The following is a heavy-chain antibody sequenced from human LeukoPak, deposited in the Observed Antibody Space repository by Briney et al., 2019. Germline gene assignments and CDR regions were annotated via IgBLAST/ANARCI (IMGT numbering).Heavy chain of an antibody. D-gene: IGHD3-3*01. J-gene: IGHJ4*02. CDR2: ISWNSGSI. V-gene: IGHV3-9*01. CDR1: GFTFDDYA. CDR3: AKGHSFDFWSGYIY. Sequence: GGSLRLSCAASGFTFDDYAMHWVRQAPGKGLEWVSGISWNSGSIGYADSVKGRFTISRDNAKNSLYLQMNSLRAEDTAVYYCAKGHSFDFWSGYIYWGQGTLVAVSS.